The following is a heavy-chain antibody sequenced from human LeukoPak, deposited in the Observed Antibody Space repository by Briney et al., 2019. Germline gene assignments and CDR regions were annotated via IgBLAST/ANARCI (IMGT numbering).Heavy chain of an antibody. Sequence: GGYLRLSCAASGFTFSVSAMHWVRQASGQGLEWVGRIRSKANSYATAYAASVKGRFTISRDDSKNTAYLQMNSLKTEDTAVYYCTSTVGVDYWGQGTLVTVSS. CDR1: GFTFSVSA. D-gene: IGHD4-17*01. V-gene: IGHV3-73*01. CDR3: TSTVGVDY. CDR2: IRSKANSYAT. J-gene: IGHJ4*02.